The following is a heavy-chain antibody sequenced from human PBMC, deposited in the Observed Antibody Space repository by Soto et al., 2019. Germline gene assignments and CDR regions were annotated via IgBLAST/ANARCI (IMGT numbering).Heavy chain of an antibody. CDR2: IYHSGST. Sequence: QLQLQESGSGLVKPSQTLSLTCAVSGGSISSGGYSWSWIRQPPGKGLEWIGYIYHSGSTYYNPSLKSRVTISVDRSKNQFSLKLSSVTAADTAVYYCARACSRSGGYNWFDPWGQGTLVTVSS. J-gene: IGHJ5*02. V-gene: IGHV4-30-2*01. CDR3: ARACSRSGGYNWFDP. D-gene: IGHD3-10*01. CDR1: GGSISSGGYS.